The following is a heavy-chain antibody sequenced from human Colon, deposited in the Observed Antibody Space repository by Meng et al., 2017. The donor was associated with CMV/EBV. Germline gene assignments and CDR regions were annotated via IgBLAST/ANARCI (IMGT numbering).Heavy chain of an antibody. J-gene: IGHJ5*01. CDR3: ARDKVPSYGFDY. D-gene: IGHD5-18*01. V-gene: IGHV4-39*07. CDR2: IYHSGGT. Sequence: QLQKSRPGAGEPCGTVSLTCKVSGGPISSCSYYWGWIRQPPGKGLEWKGNIYHSGGTYYNPSLRGRVTISIDTSKNQFSLRLSSVTAADTAVYYCARDKVPSYGFDYLGPGTLVHVSS. CDR1: GGPISSCSYY.